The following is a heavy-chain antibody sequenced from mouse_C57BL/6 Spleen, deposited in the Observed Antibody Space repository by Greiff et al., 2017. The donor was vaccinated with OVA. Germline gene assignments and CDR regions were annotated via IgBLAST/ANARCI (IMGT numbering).Heavy chain of an antibody. CDR3: GRHTGYLDD. D-gene: IGHD1-1*01. CDR2: ISNGGGST. J-gene: IGHJ2*01. Sequence: DVLLVESGGGLVQPGGSLKLSCAASGFTFSDYYMYWVRQTPEKRLEWVAYISNGGGSTYYPDTVKGRFTISRDNAKNTLYLQMSRLKSEDTAMYYCGRHTGYLDDWGKGTTLTVSS. CDR1: GFTFSDYY. V-gene: IGHV5-12*01.